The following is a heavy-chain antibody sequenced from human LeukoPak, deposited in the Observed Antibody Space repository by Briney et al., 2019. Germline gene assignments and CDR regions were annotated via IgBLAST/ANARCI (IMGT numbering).Heavy chain of an antibody. CDR2: IYSGGST. D-gene: IGHD3-10*01. CDR1: GFTVSSNY. Sequence: GGSLRLSCAASGFTVSSNYMSWVRQAPGKGLEWVSVIYSGGSTYYADSVKGRFTISRDNSKNTLYLQMNSLRAEDTVVYYCARANTGFGELGNDYWGQGTLVTVSS. CDR3: ARANTGFGELGNDY. J-gene: IGHJ4*02. V-gene: IGHV3-53*01.